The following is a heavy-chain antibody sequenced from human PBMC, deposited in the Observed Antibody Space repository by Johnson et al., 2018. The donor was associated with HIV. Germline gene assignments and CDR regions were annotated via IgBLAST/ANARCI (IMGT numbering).Heavy chain of an antibody. CDR3: TTCSRSGAFDI. CDR1: GFTFRSYA. D-gene: IGHD6-13*01. J-gene: IGHJ3*02. Sequence: QVQLVESGGGVVQPGRSLRLSCAASGFTFRSYAMHWVRQAPGKGLEWVAVISYDGSNKYYADSVKGRFTISRDNSKNTLYLQMNSLKTEDTAVYYCTTCSRSGAFDIWGQGTMVTVSS. V-gene: IGHV3-30-3*01. CDR2: ISYDGSNK.